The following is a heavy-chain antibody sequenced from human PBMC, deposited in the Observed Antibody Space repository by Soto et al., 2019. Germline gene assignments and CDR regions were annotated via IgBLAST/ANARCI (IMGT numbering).Heavy chain of an antibody. V-gene: IGHV3-72*01. D-gene: IGHD3-16*01. CDR1: GFTFSDRY. Sequence: LRLSCAASGFTFSDRYMDWVRQAPGKGLEWVGRTKNKANSYTTEYAASVKGRFTISRDYSRDSVYLQMNSPKTDDTAVYYCTIEGAYPGPDFDYWGQGTLVTVSS. CDR2: TKNKANSYTT. CDR3: TIEGAYPGPDFDY. J-gene: IGHJ4*02.